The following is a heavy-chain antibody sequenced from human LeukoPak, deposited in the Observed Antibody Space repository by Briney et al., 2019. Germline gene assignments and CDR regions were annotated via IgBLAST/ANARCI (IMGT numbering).Heavy chain of an antibody. V-gene: IGHV1-58*02. Sequence: SVKVSCKASGFTFTRSAMLWVRQARGQRLEWIGWIVVGSGNTNYAQKFQEIVTITRDMSTSTAYMALSSLRSEDTAVYYCAAFQNGHPPPHYWGQGTLVTVSS. D-gene: IGHD1-1*01. CDR3: AAFQNGHPPPHY. CDR1: GFTFTRSA. CDR2: IVVGSGNT. J-gene: IGHJ4*02.